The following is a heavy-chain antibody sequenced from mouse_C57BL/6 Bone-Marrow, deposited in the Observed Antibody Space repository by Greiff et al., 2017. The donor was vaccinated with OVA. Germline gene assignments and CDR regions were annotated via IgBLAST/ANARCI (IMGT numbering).Heavy chain of an antibody. J-gene: IGHJ1*03. CDR1: GYTFTDYY. D-gene: IGHD2-12*01. CDR3: ARWGLLLDFDV. V-gene: IGHV1-19*01. Sequence: EVQLQQSGPVLVKPGASVKMSCKASGYTFTDYYMNWVKQSHGKSLEWIGVINPYNGGTSYNQKFKGKATLTVDKSSSTAYMELNSLTSEDSAVYCLARWGLLLDFDVWGTGTTVTVSS. CDR2: INPYNGGT.